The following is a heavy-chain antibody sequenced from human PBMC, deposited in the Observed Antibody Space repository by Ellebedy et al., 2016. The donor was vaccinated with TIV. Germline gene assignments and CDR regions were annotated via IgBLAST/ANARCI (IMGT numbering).Heavy chain of an antibody. Sequence: SETLSLTXTVSGGSFSSYYWSWIRQSAGKGLEWIGRIFMSGSTSYNPSLKNRVTMSVDASTTQLSLNLSSVTVADTAVYFCARLRQSRDRSHWYFDLWGRGTLVTVSS. CDR1: GGSFSSYY. V-gene: IGHV4-4*07. J-gene: IGHJ2*01. D-gene: IGHD1-14*01. CDR2: IFMSGST. CDR3: ARLRQSRDRSHWYFDL.